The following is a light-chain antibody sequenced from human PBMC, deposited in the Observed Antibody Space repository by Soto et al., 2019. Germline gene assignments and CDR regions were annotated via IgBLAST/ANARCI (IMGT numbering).Light chain of an antibody. CDR2: GAS. J-gene: IGKJ3*01. Sequence: EIVLTQSPGTLSLSPGERATLSCRASQSVFNNHIGWYQQKPGQAPRLLIYGASSRATGIPDRFSGSGSGTDFTLTISSLQPEDFAAYYCQQSYSTPFTFGPGTKVDIK. CDR1: QSVFNNH. V-gene: IGKV3-20*01. CDR3: QQSYSTPFT.